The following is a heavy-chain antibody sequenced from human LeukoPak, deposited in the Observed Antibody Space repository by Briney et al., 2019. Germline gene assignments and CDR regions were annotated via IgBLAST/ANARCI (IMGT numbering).Heavy chain of an antibody. CDR2: INPSGGSA. J-gene: IGHJ4*02. D-gene: IGHD3-22*01. CDR1: GYTLTSYF. V-gene: IGHV1-46*01. Sequence: ASVKVSCKASGYTLTSYFIHWVRQAPGQGLEWMGIINPSGGSARYAQKFQGRVTMTRDTSTSTVYMEVSSLRSEDTAVYYCARLADYDSSGYLSYWGQGTLVTVSS. CDR3: ARLADYDSSGYLSY.